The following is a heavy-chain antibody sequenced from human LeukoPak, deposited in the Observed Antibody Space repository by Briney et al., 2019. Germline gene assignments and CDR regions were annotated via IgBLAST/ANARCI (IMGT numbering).Heavy chain of an antibody. CDR2: IIPIFGTA. V-gene: IGHV1-69*13. CDR1: GGTFSSYA. CDR3: ARDALEGDSSDSSKIFDP. J-gene: IGHJ5*02. D-gene: IGHD3-22*01. Sequence: ASVTVSFTASGGTFSSYAISWVRQAPGQGLEWMGGIIPIFGTANYAQKSQGRVTITADESTSTAYMELSSLRSEDKAVYYCARDALEGDSSDSSKIFDPWGQGTLVTVSS.